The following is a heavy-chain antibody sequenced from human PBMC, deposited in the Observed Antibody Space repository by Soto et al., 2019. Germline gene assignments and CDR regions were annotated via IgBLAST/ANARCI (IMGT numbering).Heavy chain of an antibody. D-gene: IGHD1-26*01. J-gene: IGHJ5*02. CDR3: ANLPTWGATTFAP. V-gene: IGHV4-4*08. Sequence: SETLSLTCTVSGASISSYYWSWIRQPPGKGLEWIAYIYNTGTTKYNPSLKSRVTISEDASKNQFSLKLTSVTAADTAVYYCANLPTWGATTFAPWGQGTLVTVSS. CDR1: GASISSYY. CDR2: IYNTGTT.